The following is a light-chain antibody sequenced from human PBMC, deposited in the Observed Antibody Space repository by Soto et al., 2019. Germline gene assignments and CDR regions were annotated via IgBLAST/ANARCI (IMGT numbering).Light chain of an antibody. J-gene: IGKJ3*01. Sequence: EVAMTQSPATLSVSPGERAILSCRTSQGVSSNLAWYQQKPGLPPRLLIYGASTRATGIPARFSGSVSGTEFTLTTSSLQSDDCAVYYCQQYDNRPPFTFGPGTKVDIK. CDR2: GAS. V-gene: IGKV3-15*01. CDR3: QQYDNRPPFT. CDR1: QGVSSN.